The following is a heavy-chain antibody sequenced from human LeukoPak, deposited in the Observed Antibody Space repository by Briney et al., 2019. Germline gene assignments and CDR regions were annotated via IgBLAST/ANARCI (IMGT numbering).Heavy chain of an antibody. CDR1: GGSINSGNYY. CDR3: ASGGVGARPD. V-gene: IGHV4-61*02. Sequence: PSETLSLTCTVSGGSINSGNYYWNWIRQPAGTGLEWIGRIYISGAINYNPSLKSRVTISVDTSKKQFSLKLTSVTAADTAVYYCASGGVGARPDWGQGTLVIVSS. D-gene: IGHD1-26*01. J-gene: IGHJ4*02. CDR2: IYISGAI.